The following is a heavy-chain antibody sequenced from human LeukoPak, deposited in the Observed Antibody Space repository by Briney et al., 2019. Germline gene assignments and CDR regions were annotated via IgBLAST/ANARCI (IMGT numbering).Heavy chain of an antibody. CDR3: ATDRGGGFTRGSFDY. CDR1: GFTFSSYA. J-gene: IGHJ4*02. CDR2: ISGSSGST. D-gene: IGHD5-12*01. Sequence: GGSLRLSCAASGFTFSSYAMSWVRKAPGKGLEWVSAISGSSGSTYYADSVKGRFTISRDNSKNTLYLQMNSLRAEDTAVYYCATDRGGGFTRGSFDYWGQGTLVTVSS. V-gene: IGHV3-23*01.